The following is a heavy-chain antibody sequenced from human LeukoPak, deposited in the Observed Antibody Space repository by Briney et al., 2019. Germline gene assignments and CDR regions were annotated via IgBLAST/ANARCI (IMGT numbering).Heavy chain of an antibody. J-gene: IGHJ6*04. CDR2: ISGSGTTI. D-gene: IGHD3-10*02. CDR1: GFTFSDYY. V-gene: IGHV3-11*04. Sequence: GGPLRLSCAGSGFTFSDYYMNWIRKAPGKGLEWVSYISGSGTTIYYPDSVKGRFTVSRDNAKNSLYLQMNSLRAEDTAVYYCAELGITMIGGVWGKGTTVTISS. CDR3: AELGITMIGGV.